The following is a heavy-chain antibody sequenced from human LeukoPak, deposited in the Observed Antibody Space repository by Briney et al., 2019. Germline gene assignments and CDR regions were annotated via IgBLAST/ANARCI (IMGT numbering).Heavy chain of an antibody. Sequence: PSETLSLTCTVSGGSISSGGYSWSWIRQHPGKGLEWIVYIYYSGTTYYNPSLKSRVTISVDTSKNQFSLKLSSVTAADTAIYYCARDRTLYSGHYFDYWGQGTLVTVSS. CDR2: IYYSGTT. D-gene: IGHD4-11*01. CDR3: ARDRTLYSGHYFDY. CDR1: GGSISSGGYS. J-gene: IGHJ4*02. V-gene: IGHV4-31*03.